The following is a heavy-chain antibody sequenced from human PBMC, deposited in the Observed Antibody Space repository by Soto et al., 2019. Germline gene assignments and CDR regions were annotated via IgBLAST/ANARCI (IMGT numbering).Heavy chain of an antibody. CDR2: ISGSGGST. CDR3: ARRCSGSDYDY. D-gene: IGHD1-26*01. Sequence: EVQLLESGGGLVQPGGSLRLSCAASGFTFSSYAMRWVRQAPVKGLEWVSAISGSGGSTYYADSVKGRFTISRDNSKNTRYLQMSSLRDEDTAVYYCARRCSGSDYDYWGQGTRVTVSS. CDR1: GFTFSSYA. J-gene: IGHJ4*02. V-gene: IGHV3-23*01.